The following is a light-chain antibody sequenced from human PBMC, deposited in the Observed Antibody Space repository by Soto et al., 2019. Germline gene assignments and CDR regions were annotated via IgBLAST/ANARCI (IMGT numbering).Light chain of an antibody. J-gene: IGKJ5*01. CDR3: QQFNSYPIT. CDR1: EDISSH. CDR2: AAS. Sequence: DIPLTQSPSFLSASVGDRVTITCRASEDISSHLTWYHQKPGKIPKLLISAASTLQSGVPLRFSGSGSGTEFTLTISGLQPEDFATYYCQQFNSYPITFGQGTRLEI. V-gene: IGKV1-9*01.